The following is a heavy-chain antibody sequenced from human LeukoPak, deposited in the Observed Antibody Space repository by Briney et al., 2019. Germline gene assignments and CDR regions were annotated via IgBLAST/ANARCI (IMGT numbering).Heavy chain of an antibody. CDR3: ARGIRIAYTISTDWWYFDY. J-gene: IGHJ4*02. V-gene: IGHV1-69*06. D-gene: IGHD2-8*02. Sequence: GASVKVSCKASGGTFSSYAISWVRQAPGQGLEWMGGIIPIFGTANYAQKFQGRVTITADKSTSTAYMELSSLRSEDTAVYYCARGIRIAYTISTDWWYFDYWGQGTLVTVSS. CDR2: IIPIFGTA. CDR1: GGTFSSYA.